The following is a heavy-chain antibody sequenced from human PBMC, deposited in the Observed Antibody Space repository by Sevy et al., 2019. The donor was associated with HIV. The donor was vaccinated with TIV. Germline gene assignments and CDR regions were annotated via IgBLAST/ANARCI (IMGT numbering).Heavy chain of an antibody. V-gene: IGHV1-24*01. J-gene: IGHJ6*02. CDR3: ATLDFWSENPFYGTDV. Sequence: ASVKVSCKVSGYTLTKLPMHWVRQAPGKGLEWMGGFDPEDGETIYAQWFQGRVTMTEDTSTDTAYMELSSLRSEDTAVYYCATLDFWSENPFYGTDVWGQGTTVTVSS. CDR1: GYTLTKLP. D-gene: IGHD3-3*01. CDR2: FDPEDGET.